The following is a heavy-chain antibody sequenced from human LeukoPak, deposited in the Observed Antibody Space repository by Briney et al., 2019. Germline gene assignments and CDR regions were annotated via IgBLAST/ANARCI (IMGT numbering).Heavy chain of an antibody. Sequence: SETLSLTCSVSGGSISSGSYYWSWIRQYPGKGLEWIGYIYYSGSTYYNPSLKSRVTISVDTSKNQFSLKLNSVTAADTAVYYCARENTMVRGAFDAFDIWGQGTMVTVSS. D-gene: IGHD3-10*01. J-gene: IGHJ3*02. CDR3: ARENTMVRGAFDAFDI. V-gene: IGHV4-31*03. CDR2: IYYSGST. CDR1: GGSISSGSYY.